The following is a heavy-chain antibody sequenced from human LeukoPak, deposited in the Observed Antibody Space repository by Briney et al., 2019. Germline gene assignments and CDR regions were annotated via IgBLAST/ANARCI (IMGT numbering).Heavy chain of an antibody. J-gene: IGHJ4*02. D-gene: IGHD2-2*01. CDR2: ISTYNGKT. CDR3: ARVQVLIVPAAINY. Sequence: ASVKVSCRASGYTFTTYGITWVRQAPGQGLEWLGWISTYNGKTNYAQKLQGRVTMTTDTSTSTAYMELRTLRSGDTAVYFCARVQVLIVPAAINYWGQGTLVTVSS. CDR1: GYTFTTYG. V-gene: IGHV1-18*01.